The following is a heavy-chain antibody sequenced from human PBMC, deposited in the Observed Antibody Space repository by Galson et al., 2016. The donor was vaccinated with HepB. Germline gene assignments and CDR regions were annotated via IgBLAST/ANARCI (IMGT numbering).Heavy chain of an antibody. CDR3: TCGRSPGAY. CDR1: EFTFSSYA. CDR2: ISGSGGNT. J-gene: IGHJ4*02. D-gene: IGHD3-16*02. V-gene: IGHV3-23*01. Sequence: SLRLSCAASEFTFSSYAISWVRQAPGKGLEWVSSISGSGGNTYYADCVKGRFTISRDNSKNTLYLQMNSLRAEATAVYFCTCGRSPGAYWGQGTLVTVSS.